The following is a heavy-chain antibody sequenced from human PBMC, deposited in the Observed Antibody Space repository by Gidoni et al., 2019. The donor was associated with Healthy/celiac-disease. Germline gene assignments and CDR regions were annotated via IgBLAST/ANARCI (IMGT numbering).Heavy chain of an antibody. J-gene: IGHJ3*02. V-gene: IGHV3-30*18. CDR3: ANDIAAAGGGAFDI. CDR1: GFPFSSYG. CDR2: ISYDGSNK. Sequence: QVQLVESGGGVVQPGRSLRLSCAASGFPFSSYGMHWVRQAPGKGLEWVAVISYDGSNKYYADSVKGRFTISRDNSKNTLYLQMNSLRAEDTAVYYCANDIAAAGGGAFDIWGQGTMVTVSS. D-gene: IGHD6-13*01.